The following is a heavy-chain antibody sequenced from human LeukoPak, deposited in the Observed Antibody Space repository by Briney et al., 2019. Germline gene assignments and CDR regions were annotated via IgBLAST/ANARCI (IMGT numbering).Heavy chain of an antibody. CDR1: GFTFSSYW. J-gene: IGHJ3*02. V-gene: IGHV3-74*01. Sequence: PGGSLRLSCAASGFTFSSYWMHWVRQAPGKGLVWVSRINSDGSSTIYADSVKGRFTISRDNAKNTLYLQMNSLGADDTAVYYCARGPIYDSSGYSENDAFDIWGQGTMVTVSS. D-gene: IGHD3-22*01. CDR3: ARGPIYDSSGYSENDAFDI. CDR2: INSDGSST.